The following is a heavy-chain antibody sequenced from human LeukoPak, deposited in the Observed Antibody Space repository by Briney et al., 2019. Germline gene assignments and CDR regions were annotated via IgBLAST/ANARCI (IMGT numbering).Heavy chain of an antibody. CDR3: ARGNVIVVVPATWFDP. V-gene: IGHV4-31*03. CDR2: IYYSGST. J-gene: IGHJ5*02. D-gene: IGHD2-2*01. CDR1: GGAINSGGYY. Sequence: SETLSLTCTVSGGAINSGGYYWSWIRQHPGKGLEWIGYIYYSGSTYYNPSLKSRVTISLDTSKNHFSLKLSSVTAADTAVYYCARGNVIVVVPATWFDPWGQGTLVTVSS.